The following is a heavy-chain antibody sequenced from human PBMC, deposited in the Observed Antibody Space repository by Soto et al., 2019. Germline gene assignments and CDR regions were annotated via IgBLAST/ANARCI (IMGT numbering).Heavy chain of an antibody. J-gene: IGHJ3*02. Sequence: GASVKVSCKASGGTFTNYAFSWVRQAPGQGLEWLGRIIPIFDTTDYAQKFQGRVTITADKSTGTAYMELNSLRAEDTAVYYCARAAKVPSFRGADAFDIWGQGTMVTVSS. CDR2: IIPIFDTT. CDR3: ARAAKVPSFRGADAFDI. D-gene: IGHD5-18*01. CDR1: GGTFTNYA. V-gene: IGHV1-69*06.